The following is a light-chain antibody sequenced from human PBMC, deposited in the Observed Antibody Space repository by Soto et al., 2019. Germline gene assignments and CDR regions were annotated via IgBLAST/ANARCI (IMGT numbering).Light chain of an antibody. V-gene: IGLV2-18*02. Sequence: QSALTQPPSVSGSPGQSVAISCTGTSRDVGNYNRVSWYQQPPGTAPKLMIYDVSNRPSGVPDRFSGSKSGNTASLTISGLQADDEADYYCSSYTSSSTYVFGTGTKVTVL. CDR2: DVS. CDR1: SRDVGNYNR. J-gene: IGLJ1*01. CDR3: SSYTSSSTYV.